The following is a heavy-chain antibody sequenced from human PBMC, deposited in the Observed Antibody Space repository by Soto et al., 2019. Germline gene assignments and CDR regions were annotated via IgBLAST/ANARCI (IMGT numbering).Heavy chain of an antibody. J-gene: IGHJ3*02. D-gene: IGHD4-4*01. Sequence: PGGSLRLSCAASGFTFSNYAMNWVRQAPGKGLEWVSGISGTGDSTYYADSVKGRSAISRDNSKNTVSLQMNSLRAEDTAVYYCAKNEYRLNDAFDIWGQGTMVTVSS. CDR1: GFTFSNYA. CDR2: ISGTGDST. CDR3: AKNEYRLNDAFDI. V-gene: IGHV3-23*01.